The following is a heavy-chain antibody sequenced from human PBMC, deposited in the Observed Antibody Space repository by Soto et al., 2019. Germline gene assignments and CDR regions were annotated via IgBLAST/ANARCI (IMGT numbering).Heavy chain of an antibody. CDR3: ARAGDGGYYYDSSGYLFDY. CDR1: GGSISSYY. J-gene: IGHJ4*02. Sequence: SETLSLTCTVSGGSISSYYWSWIRQPPGKGLEWIGYIYYSGSTNYNPSLKSRVTISVDTSKNQFSLKLSSVTTADTAVYYCARAGDGGYYYDSSGYLFDYWGQGTLVTVSS. CDR2: IYYSGST. V-gene: IGHV4-59*01. D-gene: IGHD3-22*01.